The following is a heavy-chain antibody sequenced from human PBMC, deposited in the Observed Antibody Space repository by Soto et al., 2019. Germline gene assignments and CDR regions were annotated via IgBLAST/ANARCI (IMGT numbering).Heavy chain of an antibody. CDR1: GYTFTSYG. Sequence: GASVKVSFRASGYTFTSYGISWVRQATGQGREWVGCIMTYNSNTKYAQKSEGRVSMTTATYRSTVYMELRSLTSEDTAVYYCAREGFCSSGSCALYYHEYFGMDVWGQGTTVTVSS. V-gene: IGHV1-18*01. CDR3: AREGFCSSGSCALYYHEYFGMDV. J-gene: IGHJ6*02. CDR2: IMTYNSNT. D-gene: IGHD2-15*01.